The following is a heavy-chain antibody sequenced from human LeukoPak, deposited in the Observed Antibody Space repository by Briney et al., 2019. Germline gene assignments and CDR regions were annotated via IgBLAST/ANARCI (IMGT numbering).Heavy chain of an antibody. D-gene: IGHD3-9*01. Sequence: ASVKVSCKASGGTFSSYAISWVRQAPGQGLEWMGRIIPMFGKTNYAQKFQDRVTITADTSTSTAYMELSSLRSEDTAMYYCAGDLDYDIMTGYYVGFVSRFDPWGQGTPVIVSS. CDR3: AGDLDYDIMTGYYVGFVSRFDP. CDR2: IIPMFGKT. V-gene: IGHV1-69*04. CDR1: GGTFSSYA. J-gene: IGHJ5*02.